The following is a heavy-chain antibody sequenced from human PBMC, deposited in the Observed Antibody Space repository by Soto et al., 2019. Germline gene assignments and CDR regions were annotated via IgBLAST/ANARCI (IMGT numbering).Heavy chain of an antibody. CDR1: GFTFSSSS. D-gene: IGHD2-21*01. CDR2: ISSSGRTI. CDR3: ARNFFGGGDCYLYYYDY. V-gene: IGHV3-48*01. Sequence: DVQLVESGGGLAQPGGSLRLSCAASGFTFSSSSINWVRQAPGKGLEWISYISSSGRTIDYADSGKGRFSISRDNAKNSLFLQLNSLRADDTAVYYCARNFFGGGDCYLYYYDYWGQGTLVTVSA. J-gene: IGHJ4*02.